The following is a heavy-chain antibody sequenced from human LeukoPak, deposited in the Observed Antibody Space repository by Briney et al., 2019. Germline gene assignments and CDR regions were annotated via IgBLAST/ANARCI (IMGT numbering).Heavy chain of an antibody. CDR1: GGSISSGSYY. CDR2: IYTSGST. D-gene: IGHD3-9*01. V-gene: IGHV4-61*02. Sequence: SQTLSLTCTVSGGSISSGSYYWSWIRQPAGKGLEWIGRIYTSGSTNYNPSLKSRVTISVDTSKNQFSLTLSSATAADTAVYYCAGRGQRYFRDWGQGTLVTVSS. J-gene: IGHJ1*01. CDR3: AGRGQRYFRD.